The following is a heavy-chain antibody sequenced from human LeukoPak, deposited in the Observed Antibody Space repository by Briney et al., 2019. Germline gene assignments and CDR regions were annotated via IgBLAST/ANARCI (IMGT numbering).Heavy chain of an antibody. Sequence: SETLSLTCAVYVGSFSGSYWSWIRQPPGKGLEWIGEINHSGSTNYNPSLKSRVTISVDTSKNQFSLKLSSVTAADTAVYYCASTSGVLWGQGTLVTVSS. D-gene: IGHD7-27*01. CDR1: VGSFSGSY. V-gene: IGHV4-34*01. CDR2: INHSGST. CDR3: ASTSGVL. J-gene: IGHJ4*02.